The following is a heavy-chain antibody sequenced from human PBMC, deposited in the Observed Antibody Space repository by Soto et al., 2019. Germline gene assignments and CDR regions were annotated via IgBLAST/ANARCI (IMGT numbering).Heavy chain of an antibody. CDR3: AKSLGLYYGSGSQYFDY. Sequence: GGSLRLSCAASGFTVSSNYMSWVRQAPGKGLEWVSVIYSGGSTYYADSVKGRFTISRDNSKNTLYLQMNSLRAEDTAVYYCAKSLGLYYGSGSQYFDYWGQGTLVTVSS. V-gene: IGHV3-66*02. CDR1: GFTVSSNY. CDR2: IYSGGST. J-gene: IGHJ4*02. D-gene: IGHD3-10*01.